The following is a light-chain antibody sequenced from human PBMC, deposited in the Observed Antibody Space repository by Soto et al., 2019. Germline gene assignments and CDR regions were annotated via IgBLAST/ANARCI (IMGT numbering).Light chain of an antibody. Sequence: DIQMTQSPSSLSASVGDRVTITCRASQSIRNFLSWYQQKPGKAPKLLIYAAASFQRGVPPRFSGRGSQTYFALTVSTLQPDDFATYYCQQSFDIPRTFGQGTKV. J-gene: IGKJ1*01. CDR1: QSIRNF. CDR2: AAA. CDR3: QQSFDIPRT. V-gene: IGKV1-39*01.